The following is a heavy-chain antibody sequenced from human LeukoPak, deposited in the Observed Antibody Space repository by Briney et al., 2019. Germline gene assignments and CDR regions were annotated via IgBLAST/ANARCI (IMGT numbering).Heavy chain of an antibody. Sequence: GGSLRLSCAASGFTFDDYGMSWVRQAPGKGLEWVSGINWNGGSTGYADSVKGRFTISRDNAKNSLYLQMNSLRAEDTALYHCARVTADWGFGELPTYGMDVWGQGTTVTVSS. CDR2: INWNGGST. CDR1: GFTFDDYG. J-gene: IGHJ6*02. D-gene: IGHD3-10*01. CDR3: ARVTADWGFGELPTYGMDV. V-gene: IGHV3-20*01.